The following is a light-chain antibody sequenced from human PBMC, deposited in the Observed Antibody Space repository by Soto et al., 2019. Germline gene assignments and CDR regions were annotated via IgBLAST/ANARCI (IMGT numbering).Light chain of an antibody. CDR2: DAS. CDR1: QSVSSE. J-gene: IGKJ5*01. V-gene: IGKV3-11*01. Sequence: EIVMTHSPSTLSLSPVERATLSCSAIQSVSSELAWYQQKPGQAPRLLIYDASNRATGIPARFSGSGSGTDFTLTISSLEPEDFAVYYCQQRSNWPLSITFGQGTRLEIK. CDR3: QQRSNWPLSIT.